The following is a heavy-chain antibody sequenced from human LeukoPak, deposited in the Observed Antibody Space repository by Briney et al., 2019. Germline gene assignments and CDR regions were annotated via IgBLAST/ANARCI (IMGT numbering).Heavy chain of an antibody. D-gene: IGHD3-10*01. V-gene: IGHV4-34*01. CDR2: INHSGST. CDR1: GFTFSSYA. Sequence: GSLRLSCAASGFTFSSYAMSWIRQPPGKGLEWIGEINHSGSTNYNPSLKSRITISVDTSKNQFSLKLSSVTAADTAVYYCARVRGPMVRGVIDYWGQGTLVTVSS. CDR3: ARVRGPMVRGVIDY. J-gene: IGHJ4*02.